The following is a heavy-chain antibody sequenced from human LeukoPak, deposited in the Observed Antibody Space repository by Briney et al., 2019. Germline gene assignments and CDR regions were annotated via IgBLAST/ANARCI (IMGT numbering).Heavy chain of an antibody. CDR2: INPNSGGT. CDR3: ARDKGLLLRYFDY. D-gene: IGHD3-22*01. J-gene: IGHJ4*02. Sequence: ASVKVSCKASGYTFTGYYMHWVRQAPGQGLEWMGWINPNSGGTNYAQRFQGRVTITRDTSISTAYMELSRLRSDDTAVYYCARDKGLLLRYFDYWGQGTLVTVSS. CDR1: GYTFTGYY. V-gene: IGHV1-2*02.